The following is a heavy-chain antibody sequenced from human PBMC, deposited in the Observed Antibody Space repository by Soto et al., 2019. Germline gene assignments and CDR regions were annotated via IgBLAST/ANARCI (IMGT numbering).Heavy chain of an antibody. CDR3: ARSHNKSRRLTYFDL. Sequence: QVQLQESGPGLVKPSQTLSLTCTVSGGSISSGGYYWSWIRQHPGKGLEWIGYIYYSGSTYYNPSLKSRVTLSVDTSKNQFSLKLSSVTAADTAVDYCARSHNKSRRLTYFDLWGRGTLVTVSS. V-gene: IGHV4-31*03. CDR2: IYYSGST. CDR1: GGSISSGGYY. D-gene: IGHD3-16*01. J-gene: IGHJ2*01.